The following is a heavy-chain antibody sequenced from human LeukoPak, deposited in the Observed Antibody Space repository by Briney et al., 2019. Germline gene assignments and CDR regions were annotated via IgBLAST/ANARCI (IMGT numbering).Heavy chain of an antibody. CDR1: GYTFTSYD. D-gene: IGHD3-3*01. J-gene: IGHJ5*02. Sequence: ASVKVSCKASGYTFTSYDINWVRQATGQGLEWMGWMNPNSGNTGYALKFQGRVTMTRNTSISTAYMELSSLRSEDTAVYYCARKSEWLLSFDPWGQGTLVTVSS. CDR3: ARKSEWLLSFDP. CDR2: MNPNSGNT. V-gene: IGHV1-8*01.